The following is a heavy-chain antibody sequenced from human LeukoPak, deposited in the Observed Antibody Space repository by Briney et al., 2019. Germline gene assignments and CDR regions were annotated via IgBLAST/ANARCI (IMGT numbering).Heavy chain of an antibody. J-gene: IGHJ4*02. V-gene: IGHV3-30*02. CDR3: AKLPAYDYVWIEPHY. CDR1: GITFSPYA. CDR2: IGYDGSAK. Sequence: GGSLRLSCAASGITFSPYAMNWVRQAPGKGLEWVAFIGYDGSAKYYVDSVKGRFTISRDNSKNTLSLQMNSLRAEDTAVYYCAKLPAYDYVWIEPHYWGQGTLVTVSS. D-gene: IGHD3-16*01.